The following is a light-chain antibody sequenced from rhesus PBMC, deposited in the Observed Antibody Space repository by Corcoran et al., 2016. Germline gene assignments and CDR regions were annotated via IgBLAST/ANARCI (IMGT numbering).Light chain of an antibody. J-gene: IGKJ3*01. V-gene: IGKV1-25*01. CDR2: KAP. CDR1: QDISNN. CDR3: LYGYGILP. Sequence: DIQMTQSPSSLSASVGDRVTITCRASQDISNNLAWHQQKPGKVPKLLNYKAPTLQSGIPSRSSGGGSGTDFPLTISSLQPEDFATYYRLYGYGILPFGPGTKLDIK.